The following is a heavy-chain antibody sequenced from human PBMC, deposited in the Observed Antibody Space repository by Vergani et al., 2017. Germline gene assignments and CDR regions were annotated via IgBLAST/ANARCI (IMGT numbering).Heavy chain of an antibody. Sequence: VQLVESGGGVVQPGRSLRLSCAASGFTFDDYAMHWVRQAPGKGLEWVSGISWNSGSIGYADSVKGRFTISRDNAKNSLYLQMNSLRDEDTAVYYCARDQIAVAGQDDAFDIWGQGTMVTVSS. D-gene: IGHD6-19*01. CDR1: GFTFDDYA. V-gene: IGHV3-9*01. J-gene: IGHJ3*02. CDR2: ISWNSGSI. CDR3: ARDQIAVAGQDDAFDI.